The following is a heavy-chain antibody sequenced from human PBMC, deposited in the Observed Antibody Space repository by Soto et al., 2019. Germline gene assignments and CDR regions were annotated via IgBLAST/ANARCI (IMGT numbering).Heavy chain of an antibody. CDR2: ISYDGSNK. CDR3: AKDRASGSYQTDY. CDR1: GFTFSSYG. J-gene: IGHJ4*02. V-gene: IGHV3-30*18. Sequence: GGSLRLSCAASGFTFSSYGMHWVRQAPGKGLEWVAVISYDGSNKYYADSVKGRFTISRDNSKNTLYLQMNSLRAEDTAVYYCAKDRASGSYQTDYWGQGTLVTVSS. D-gene: IGHD1-26*01.